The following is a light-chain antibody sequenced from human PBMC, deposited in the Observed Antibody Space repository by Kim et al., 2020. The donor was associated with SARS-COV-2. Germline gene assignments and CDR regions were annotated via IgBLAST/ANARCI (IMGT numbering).Light chain of an antibody. V-gene: IGKV1-39*01. Sequence: DIQMTQSPSSLAASVGDRVTITCRTSQNINSYLNWYHQKPGRSPKLLIYAASTLQGGVPSRFSGSGSATDFTLTISSLQPEDSATYFCQQPSIPPVTFGPRTKVDIK. J-gene: IGKJ3*01. CDR1: QNINSY. CDR2: AAS. CDR3: QQPSIPPVT.